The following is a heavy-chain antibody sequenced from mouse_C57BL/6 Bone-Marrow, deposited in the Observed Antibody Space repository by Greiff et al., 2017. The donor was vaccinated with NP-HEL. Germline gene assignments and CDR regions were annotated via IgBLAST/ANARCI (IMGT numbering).Heavy chain of an antibody. CDR2: IDPENGDT. V-gene: IGHV14-4*01. J-gene: IGHJ2*01. CDR3: TTGYYYYGSSYFDY. Sequence: EVQLQQSGAELVRPGASVKLSCTASGFNIKDDYMHWVKQRPEQGLEWIGWIDPENGDTEYASKFQGKGTITADTSSNTAYLQLSSLTSEDTAVYYCTTGYYYYGSSYFDYWGQGTTLTVSS. D-gene: IGHD1-1*01. CDR1: GFNIKDDY.